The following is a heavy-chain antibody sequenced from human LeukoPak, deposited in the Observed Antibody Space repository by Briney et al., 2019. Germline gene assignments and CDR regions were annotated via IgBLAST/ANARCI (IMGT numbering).Heavy chain of an antibody. J-gene: IGHJ4*02. CDR3: AGLEPVTSQ. Sequence: GGSHRLSCAASGFTLSSYSMNWVRQPAGEGREWVSSISSSSSYIYYADSVKCRFPISRDNAKHSLYLQMHRLRAEDTAVYYCAGLEPVTSQWGQGTLVTVSS. CDR2: ISSSSSYI. CDR1: GFTLSSYS. V-gene: IGHV3-21*01. D-gene: IGHD2-2*01.